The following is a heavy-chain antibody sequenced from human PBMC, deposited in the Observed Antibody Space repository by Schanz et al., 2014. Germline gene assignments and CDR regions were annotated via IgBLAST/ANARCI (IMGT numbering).Heavy chain of an antibody. CDR2: MNPNSGNP. CDR1: RYTFNTYG. CDR3: ARGRTFDY. V-gene: IGHV1-8*02. Sequence: QVQLVQSGGEMKKPGASVKVSCKASRYTFNTYGLNWVRQAPGQGLEWLGWMNPNSGNPGFAQKFRGRVTMTRNTSMSTAYIELHILTSEDTAVYYCARGRTFDYWGQGTLVTVSS. J-gene: IGHJ4*02.